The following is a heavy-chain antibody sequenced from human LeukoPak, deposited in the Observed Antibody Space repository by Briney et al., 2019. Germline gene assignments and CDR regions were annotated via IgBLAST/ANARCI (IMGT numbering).Heavy chain of an antibody. CDR3: ARDVEMATYFDY. Sequence: GGSLRLSCAASGFTFSSYAMHWVRQAPGKGLEWVAVISYDGSNKYYADSVKGRFTISRDNSKNTLYLQMNSLRAEDTAVYYCARDVEMATYFDYWGQGALVTVSS. CDR1: GFTFSSYA. D-gene: IGHD5-24*01. CDR2: ISYDGSNK. V-gene: IGHV3-30*04. J-gene: IGHJ4*02.